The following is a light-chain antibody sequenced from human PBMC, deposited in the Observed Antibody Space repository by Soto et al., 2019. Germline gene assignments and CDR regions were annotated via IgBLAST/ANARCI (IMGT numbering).Light chain of an antibody. CDR3: QQYNSYPVT. CDR1: QSVLYSSNNKNY. Sequence: DIVMTQSPDSLAVSLGERATINCKSSQSVLYSSNNKNYLAWYQQKPGQPPKLLIYWASTRESGVPDRFSGSGSGTDFTLTISSLQPDDFATYYCQQYNSYPVTFGQGTKVDI. CDR2: WAS. V-gene: IGKV4-1*01. J-gene: IGKJ1*01.